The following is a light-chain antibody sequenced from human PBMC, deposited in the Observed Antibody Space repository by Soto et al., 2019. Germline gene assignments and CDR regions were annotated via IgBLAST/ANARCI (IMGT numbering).Light chain of an antibody. V-gene: IGKV3-11*01. J-gene: IGKJ5*01. CDR2: DAY. Sequence: EVVLTQSPVTLSLSPGERATLSCRASQSFRGLLAWYQQKPGQAPRLLIYDAYNRATGIPPRFSGSGSGTVFTLTMISLEPEDSAVYYCQQRHMWPSTFGQGTRLEIK. CDR1: QSFRGL. CDR3: QQRHMWPST.